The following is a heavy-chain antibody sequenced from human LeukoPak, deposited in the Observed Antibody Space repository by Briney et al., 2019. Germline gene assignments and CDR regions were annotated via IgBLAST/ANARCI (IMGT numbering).Heavy chain of an antibody. CDR2: IKQDGSVK. V-gene: IGHV3-7*01. D-gene: IGHD5-12*01. CDR3: AYERYLEF. CDR1: GFTFSTYW. J-gene: IGHJ4*01. Sequence: GGSLRLSCAASGFTFSTYWMIWVRQAPGKGLEWVAIIKQDGSVKYYLASVKARFTFSRDNAKNSLYLQMSSLRAEDTAVYYCAYERYLEFGGQGTMVTVSS.